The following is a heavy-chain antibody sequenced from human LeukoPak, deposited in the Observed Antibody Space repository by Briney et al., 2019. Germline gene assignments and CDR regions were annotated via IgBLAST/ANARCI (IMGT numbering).Heavy chain of an antibody. J-gene: IGHJ4*02. Sequence: GGSLRLSCAASGFTFSSYEMNWVRQAPGKGLEWVSYISSSGSTIYYADSVKGRFTISRDNAKNSLYLQMNSLRAEDTAVYYCARGEGYCSGGSCYSVSYLDYWGQGTLVTVSS. CDR2: ISSSGSTI. V-gene: IGHV3-48*03. CDR1: GFTFSSYE. D-gene: IGHD2-15*01. CDR3: ARGEGYCSGGSCYSVSYLDY.